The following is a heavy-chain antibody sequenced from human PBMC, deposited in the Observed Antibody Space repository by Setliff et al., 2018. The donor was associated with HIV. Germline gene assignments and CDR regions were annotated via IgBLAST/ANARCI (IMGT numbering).Heavy chain of an antibody. Sequence: SETLSLTCSVSWESKINHDWDWIRQTPGKGLEWIGIISDSGYTYSNPPLKSRVTMSVDTSKNQFSLRLRSVTAADTAFYYCARAFLLVPAARDYYYYMDVWGKGTTVTVSS. CDR3: ARAFLLVPAARDYYYYMDV. V-gene: IGHV4-39*07. CDR2: ISDSGYT. CDR1: WESKINHD. D-gene: IGHD2-2*01. J-gene: IGHJ6*03.